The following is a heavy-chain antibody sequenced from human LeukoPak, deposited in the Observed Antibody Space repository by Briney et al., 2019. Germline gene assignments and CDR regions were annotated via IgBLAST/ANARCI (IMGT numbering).Heavy chain of an antibody. Sequence: GGSLRLSCIASGFTFSSYAMSWVRQAPGKGLEWVSGMSGSGGSTYYADSVKGRLTISRDNSKNTLYLQMNSLRADDTAVYYCAKARVAAADSYSMDVWGKGTTVTVSS. D-gene: IGHD6-13*01. V-gene: IGHV3-23*01. J-gene: IGHJ6*03. CDR2: MSGSGGST. CDR1: GFTFSSYA. CDR3: AKARVAAADSYSMDV.